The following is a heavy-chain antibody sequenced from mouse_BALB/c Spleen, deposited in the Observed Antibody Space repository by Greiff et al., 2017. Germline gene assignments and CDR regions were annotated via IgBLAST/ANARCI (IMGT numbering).Heavy chain of an antibody. CDR1: GYSFTGYY. CDR2: ISCYNGAT. Sequence: LVKTGASVKISCKASGYSFTGYYMHWVKQSHGKSLEWIGYISCYNGATSYNQKFKGKATFTVDTSSSTAYMQFNSLTSEDSAVYYCARPSPENYYAIDYWGQGTSVTVSS. CDR3: ARPSPENYYAIDY. J-gene: IGHJ4*01. V-gene: IGHV1S34*01.